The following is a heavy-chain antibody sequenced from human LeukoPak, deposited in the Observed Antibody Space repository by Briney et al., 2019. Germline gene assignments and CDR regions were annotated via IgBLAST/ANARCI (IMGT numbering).Heavy chain of an antibody. Sequence: PGGSLRLSCAASGFTFSTYSMNWVRQAPGKGLEWVSSISSSSSSYIYYADSVKGRFTISRDNAKNSLYLQMNSLRAEDTAVYYCARTTDTAMGYYFDYWGQGTLVTVSS. CDR2: ISSSSSSYI. D-gene: IGHD5-18*01. V-gene: IGHV3-21*01. CDR3: ARTTDTAMGYYFDY. J-gene: IGHJ4*02. CDR1: GFTFSTYS.